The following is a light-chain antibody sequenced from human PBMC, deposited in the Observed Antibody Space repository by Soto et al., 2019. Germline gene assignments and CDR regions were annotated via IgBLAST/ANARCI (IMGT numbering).Light chain of an antibody. J-gene: IGKJ1*01. CDR3: HQYGGSPQT. CDR1: QSVSSY. V-gene: IGKV3-11*01. Sequence: EIVLTQSPAILSMSPGERATLSCRASQSVSSYFAWYQQKPGQAPRLLIYDASNRATGVPARFSGSGSGTDFTLTISSLEPEDFAVYYCHQYGGSPQTFGQGTKV. CDR2: DAS.